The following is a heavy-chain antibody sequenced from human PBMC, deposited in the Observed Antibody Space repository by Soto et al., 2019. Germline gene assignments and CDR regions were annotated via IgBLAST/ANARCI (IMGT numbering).Heavy chain of an antibody. J-gene: IGHJ4*02. CDR3: AKSYGDTWKHYYFDY. CDR2: ISGSGGST. D-gene: IGHD3-3*02. Sequence: EVQLLESGGGLVQPGGSLRLSCAASRFTFSGYSMSRVRQAPGKGLEWVSGISGSGGSTYYADSVKGRFTISRDNSESTLFLQMNSLRAEDTALYYCAKSYGDTWKHYYFDYWGQGTLVTVSS. CDR1: RFTFSGYS. V-gene: IGHV3-23*01.